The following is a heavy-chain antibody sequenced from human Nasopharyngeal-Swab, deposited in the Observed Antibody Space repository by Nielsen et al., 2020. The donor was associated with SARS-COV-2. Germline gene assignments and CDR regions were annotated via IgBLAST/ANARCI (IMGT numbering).Heavy chain of an antibody. J-gene: IGHJ6*02. V-gene: IGHV1-18*01. Sequence: ASVKVSCKASGYTFTSYGISWVRQAPGQGLEWMGWISAYNGNTNYAQKLQGRVTMTTDTSTSTAYMELSSLRSEDTAVYYCARYYREGSGYFYYGMDVWGQGTTVTVSS. CDR3: ARYYREGSGYFYYGMDV. D-gene: IGHD3-22*01. CDR1: GYTFTSYG. CDR2: ISAYNGNT.